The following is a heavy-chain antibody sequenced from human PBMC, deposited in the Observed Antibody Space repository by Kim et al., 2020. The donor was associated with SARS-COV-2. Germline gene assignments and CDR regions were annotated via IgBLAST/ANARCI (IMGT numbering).Heavy chain of an antibody. CDR1: GFTFSSYA. J-gene: IGHJ4*02. CDR2: ISGSGGST. V-gene: IGHV3-23*01. Sequence: GGSLRLSCAASGFTFSSYAMSWVRQAPGKGLEWVSAISGSGGSTYYADSVKDWFTISRDNSKNTLYLQMNSLRAEDTAVYYCAKDLGELRYFDRTRKVGAYCGQGTLVTVSS. CDR3: AKDLGELRYFDRTRKVGAY. D-gene: IGHD3-9*01.